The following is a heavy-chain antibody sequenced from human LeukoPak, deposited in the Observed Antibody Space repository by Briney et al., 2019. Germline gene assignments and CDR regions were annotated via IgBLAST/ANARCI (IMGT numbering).Heavy chain of an antibody. Sequence: QTGGSLRLSCAASGFTFSNYWMSWVRQAPGKGLEWVANIKPDGSEKYYVDSVKGRLTISKDDAKNSLYLQIHSLGADDTAVYYCVRDRFGYSDYWGQGTLATVSS. CDR3: VRDRFGYSDY. D-gene: IGHD3-22*01. J-gene: IGHJ4*02. V-gene: IGHV3-7*01. CDR2: IKPDGSEK. CDR1: GFTFSNYW.